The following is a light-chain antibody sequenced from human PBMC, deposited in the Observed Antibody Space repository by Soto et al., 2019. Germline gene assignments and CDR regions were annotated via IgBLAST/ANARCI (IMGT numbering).Light chain of an antibody. CDR2: DVT. V-gene: IGLV2-14*03. CDR3: SSYTSSSTLV. J-gene: IGLJ2*01. Sequence: QSVLTQPASVSGSPGQSITISCTGTSSDVGGYNYVSWYQHHPGKAPKLMIYDVTNRPSGVSDRFSGSKSGNTASLTISGXXXXXXADYYCSSYTSSSTLVFGGGTQLTVL. CDR1: SSDVGGYNY.